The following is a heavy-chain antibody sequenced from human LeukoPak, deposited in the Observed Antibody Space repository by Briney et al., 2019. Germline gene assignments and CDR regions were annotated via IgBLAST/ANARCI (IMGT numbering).Heavy chain of an antibody. V-gene: IGHV3-7*01. CDR1: GFTFRSFW. J-gene: IGHJ4*02. Sequence: GGSLRLSCTASGFTFRSFWMSWVRQAPGKRLEWVANIKQNGAEEYYMDSVKGRFTISRDNAKNSLYLQMNSLRAEDTAVYYCARDTAGCDCWGQGTLVTVSS. CDR3: ARDTAGCDC. CDR2: IKQNGAEE. D-gene: IGHD6-19*01.